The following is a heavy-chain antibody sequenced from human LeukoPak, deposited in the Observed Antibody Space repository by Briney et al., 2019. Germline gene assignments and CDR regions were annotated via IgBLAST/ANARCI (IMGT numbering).Heavy chain of an antibody. CDR2: ISSSSSYI. D-gene: IGHD2-2*01. J-gene: IGHJ3*02. CDR1: GFTFSSYS. V-gene: IGHV3-21*01. CDR3: ARRHAKHGAFDI. Sequence: GGSLRLPCAASGFTFSSYSMNWVRQAPGKGLEWVSSISSSSSYIYYADSVKGRFTISRDNAKNSLYLQMNRLRAEDTAVYYCARRHAKHGAFDIWGQGTMVTVSS.